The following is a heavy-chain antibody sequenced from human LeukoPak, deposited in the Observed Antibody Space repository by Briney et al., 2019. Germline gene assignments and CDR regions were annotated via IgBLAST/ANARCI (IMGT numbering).Heavy chain of an antibody. J-gene: IGHJ5*02. D-gene: IGHD6-6*01. CDR2: INHSGST. CDR1: GGSFSGYY. CDR3: ARAHSSSPNWFDP. Sequence: SETLSLTCAVYGGSFSGYYWSWIRQPPGKGLEWIGEINHSGSTNYNPSLKSRVTTSVDTSKNQFSLKLSSVTAADTAVYYCARAHSSSPNWFDPWGQGTLVTVSS. V-gene: IGHV4-34*01.